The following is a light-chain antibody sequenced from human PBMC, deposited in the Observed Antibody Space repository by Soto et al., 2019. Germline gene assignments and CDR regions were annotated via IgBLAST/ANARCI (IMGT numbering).Light chain of an antibody. CDR3: QQNYSPPPIT. V-gene: IGKV3D-15*01. Sequence: EIVMTQSPAALSVSPGERATLSCRASQGVRSNLAWYQQKPGQPPRLVIYDTSKRATGIPDRLSGSGSGTDFTLTISSLQTEDFATYYCQQNYSPPPITFGQGTRLEIK. CDR1: QGVRSN. J-gene: IGKJ5*01. CDR2: DTS.